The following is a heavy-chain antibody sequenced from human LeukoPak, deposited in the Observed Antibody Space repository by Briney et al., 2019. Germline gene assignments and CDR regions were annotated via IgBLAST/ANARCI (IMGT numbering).Heavy chain of an antibody. V-gene: IGHV3-30*18. Sequence: GGSLRLSCAASGFTLSSYWMHWVRQAPGKGLEWVALISYDGSNKYYADSVKGRFTISRDNSKNTLFLQMNSLRAEDTAVYYCAKFFTGEYVRAFDIWGQGTMVTVSS. CDR1: GFTLSSYW. D-gene: IGHD3-10*02. J-gene: IGHJ3*02. CDR3: AKFFTGEYVRAFDI. CDR2: ISYDGSNK.